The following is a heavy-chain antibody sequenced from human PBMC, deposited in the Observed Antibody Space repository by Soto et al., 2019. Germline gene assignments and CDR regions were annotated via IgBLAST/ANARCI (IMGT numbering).Heavy chain of an antibody. CDR3: AKLWRVVVAANSWFDP. J-gene: IGHJ5*02. CDR2: ISGSGGST. CDR1: GFTFSSYA. Sequence: EVQLLESGGGLVQPGGSLRLSCAASGFTFSSYAMSWVRQAPGKGLEWVSAISGSGGSTYYADSVKGRFTISRDNSKNPLYLQMNSLRAEDTAVYYCAKLWRVVVAANSWFDPWGQGTLVTVSS. V-gene: IGHV3-23*01. D-gene: IGHD2-15*01.